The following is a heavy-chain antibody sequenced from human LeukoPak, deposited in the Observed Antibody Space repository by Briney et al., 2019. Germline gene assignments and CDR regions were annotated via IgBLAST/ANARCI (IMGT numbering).Heavy chain of an antibody. CDR2: IDPSGGST. CDR1: GYTFTSYY. D-gene: IGHD6-19*01. CDR3: ARDTSPIAVAGGY. Sequence: GASVKVSCKASGYTFTSYYMHWVRQAPGQGLEWMGIIDPSGGSTSYAQKFQGRVTMTRDTSTSTVYMELSSLRSDDTAVYYCARDTSPIAVAGGYWGQGTLVTVSS. J-gene: IGHJ4*02. V-gene: IGHV1-46*01.